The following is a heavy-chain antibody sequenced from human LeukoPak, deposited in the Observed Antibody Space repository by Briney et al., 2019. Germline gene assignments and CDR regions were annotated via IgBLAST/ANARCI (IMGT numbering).Heavy chain of an antibody. CDR2: IYPGDSET. D-gene: IGHD3-3*02. Sequence: GESLKISCQDSGNTFTSYWIGWVLQMAGKGLEWVGIIYPGDSETRYSPSFQGQVTISADKSIRTAYLRWTSLKASDTAIYYCARLSPTYYFDSWGQGTLVTVSS. J-gene: IGHJ4*02. CDR3: ARLSPTYYFDS. CDR1: GNTFTSYW. V-gene: IGHV5-51*01.